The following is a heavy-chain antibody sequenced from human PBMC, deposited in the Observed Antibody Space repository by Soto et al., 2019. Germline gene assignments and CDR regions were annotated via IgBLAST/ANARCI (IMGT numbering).Heavy chain of an antibody. CDR2: MNPNSGNT. Sequence: GASVKVSCKASGYTFTSYDINWVRQATGQGLEWMGWMNPNSGNTGYAQKFQGRVTMTRNTSISTAYMELSSLRSEDTAVYYCARGHRVYRYGSGSYFWEDWGQGTLVTVSS. V-gene: IGHV1-8*01. D-gene: IGHD3-10*01. CDR3: ARGHRVYRYGSGSYFWED. J-gene: IGHJ4*02. CDR1: GYTFTSYD.